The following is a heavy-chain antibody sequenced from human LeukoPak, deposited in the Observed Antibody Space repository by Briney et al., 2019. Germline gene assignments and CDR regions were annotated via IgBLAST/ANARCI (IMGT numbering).Heavy chain of an antibody. CDR1: GYSISSGYY. CDR3: ARVKYYDSSGYYGMASSFDY. J-gene: IGHJ4*02. D-gene: IGHD3-22*01. CDR2: IYHSGST. Sequence: PSETLSLTCTVSGYSISSGYYWGWIRQPPGKGLEWIGSIYHSGSTYYNPSLKSRVTISVDTSKNQFSLKLSSVTAADTAVYYCARVKYYDSSGYYGMASSFDYWGQGTLVTVSS. V-gene: IGHV4-38-2*02.